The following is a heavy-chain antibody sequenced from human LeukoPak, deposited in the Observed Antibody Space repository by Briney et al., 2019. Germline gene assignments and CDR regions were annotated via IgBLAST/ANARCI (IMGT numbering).Heavy chain of an antibody. CDR2: IYYSGST. D-gene: IGHD3-22*01. CDR1: GGSISSYY. V-gene: IGHV4-59*12. CDR3: AKSNGYGLIDI. J-gene: IGHJ3*02. Sequence: SETLSLTCTVSGGSISSYYWSWIRHPPGKGLEWIGYIYYSGSTNYNPSLKSRVTISLDTSRNQFPLKLNSVTAADTAVYYCAKSNGYGLIDIWGQGTMVTVSS.